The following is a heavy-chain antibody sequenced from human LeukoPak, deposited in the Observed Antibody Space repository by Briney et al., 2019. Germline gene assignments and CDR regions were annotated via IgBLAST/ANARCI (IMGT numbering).Heavy chain of an antibody. V-gene: IGHV3-23*01. CDR1: GLTLSSDA. CDR3: SASLYESDYFDN. CDR2: ISGSVGST. J-gene: IGHJ4*02. D-gene: IGHD2-2*02. Sequence: GGSLSLSCAASGLTLSSDAMSWVRQAPGERLEWGSAISGSVGSTYYPDSVKGRFTISRNNSKNTLHLQMNSWRSENPSVYYGSASLYESDYFDNWGQETLVTVS.